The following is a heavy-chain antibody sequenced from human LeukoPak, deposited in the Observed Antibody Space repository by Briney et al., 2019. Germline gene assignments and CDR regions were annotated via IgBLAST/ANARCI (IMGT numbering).Heavy chain of an antibody. CDR1: GYTFTSNY. CDR3: ARDQEGFDY. J-gene: IGHJ4*02. V-gene: IGHV1-46*01. CDR2: IYPRDGST. Sequence: ASVKVTCKASGYTFTSNYIHWVRQAPGQGLEWMGMIYPRDGSTSYAQKFQGRVTVTRDASTSTVHMELSGLRSEDTAVYYCARDQEGFDYWGQGTLSPSPQ.